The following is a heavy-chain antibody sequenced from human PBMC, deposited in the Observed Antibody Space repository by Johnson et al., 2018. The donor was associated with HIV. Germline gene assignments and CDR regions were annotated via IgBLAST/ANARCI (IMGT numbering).Heavy chain of an antibody. V-gene: IGHV3-30*18. D-gene: IGHD4-23*01. CDR2: ISYDGRNK. Sequence: QVQLVESGGGVVQPGRSLRLSCEASGFTFSSYAMHWVRQAPGKGLEWVAVISYDGRNKYYADSVKGRFTISRDNSKHTLYLQMNSLRAEDTAVYYCAKLPGGNSGFVDAFDIWGQGTMVTVSS. J-gene: IGHJ3*02. CDR3: AKLPGGNSGFVDAFDI. CDR1: GFTFSSYA.